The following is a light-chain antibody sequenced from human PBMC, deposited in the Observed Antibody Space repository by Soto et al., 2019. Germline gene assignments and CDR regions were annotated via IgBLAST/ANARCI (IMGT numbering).Light chain of an antibody. V-gene: IGKV3-20*01. J-gene: IGKJ2*01. Sequence: QSPDTLSLSPGERATFSCRATQSITNKYVAWYQQKAGQAPRLLIYGASTRATGIPDRFRGSGSGTDFTLSITRLEPEDFAVYYCHQYLDSPNTFGQGTNLEIK. CDR1: QSITNKY. CDR2: GAS. CDR3: HQYLDSPNT.